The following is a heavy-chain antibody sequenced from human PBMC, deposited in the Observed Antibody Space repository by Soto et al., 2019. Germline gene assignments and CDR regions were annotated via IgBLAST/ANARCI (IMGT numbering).Heavy chain of an antibody. D-gene: IGHD2-21*01. V-gene: IGHV3-30*02. CDR3: AKGLALMADH. J-gene: IGHJ4*02. Sequence: DPVKGRFTISRDNSKNTLYLQMDRLRVEDTAVYFCAKGLALMADHWGQGTPVTVSS.